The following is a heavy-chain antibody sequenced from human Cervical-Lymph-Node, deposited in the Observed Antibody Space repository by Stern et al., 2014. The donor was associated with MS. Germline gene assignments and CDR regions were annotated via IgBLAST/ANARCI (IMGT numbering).Heavy chain of an antibody. V-gene: IGHV4-59*01. CDR1: GGSIRSYY. CDR3: ARGAETATPWDF. D-gene: IGHD5-24*01. Sequence: QVQLQESGPGLVKPSETLSLTCTVSGGSIRSYYSSWIRQPPGQGLEWIGYIHSSGTTNYKSSLKSRVTISVDTSKNQFSLNLDSVTAADTAVYYCARGAETATPWDFWGQGTLVTVSS. CDR2: IHSSGTT. J-gene: IGHJ4*02.